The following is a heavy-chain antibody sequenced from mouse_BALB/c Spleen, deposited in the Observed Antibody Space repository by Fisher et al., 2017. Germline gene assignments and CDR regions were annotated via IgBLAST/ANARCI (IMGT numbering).Heavy chain of an antibody. D-gene: IGHD2-10*02. Sequence: KFKGKATLTVDNSSSTAYMELRSLTSEDSAVYYCARGGYGNYPYYFDYWGQGTTLTVSS. J-gene: IGHJ2*01. V-gene: IGHV1-26*01. CDR3: ARGGYGNYPYYFDY.